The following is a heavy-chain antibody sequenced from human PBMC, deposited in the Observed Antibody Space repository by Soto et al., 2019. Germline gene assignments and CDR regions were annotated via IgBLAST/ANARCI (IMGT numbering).Heavy chain of an antibody. D-gene: IGHD3-22*01. CDR1: GYTFTSYG. CDR2: ISAYNGNT. Sequence: ASVKDSCKDSGYTFTSYGISWVRQAPGQGLEWMGWISAYNGNTNYAQKLQGRVTMTTDTSTSTAYMELRSLGSDDTAVYYCARGDSSCYYYYFDYWGQGTLVTVSS. J-gene: IGHJ4*02. V-gene: IGHV1-18*04. CDR3: ARGDSSCYYYYFDY.